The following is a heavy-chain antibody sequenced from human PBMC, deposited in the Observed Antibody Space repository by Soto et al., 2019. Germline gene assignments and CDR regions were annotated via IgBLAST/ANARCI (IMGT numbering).Heavy chain of an antibody. CDR2: VYHSGST. CDR3: ATLPPRIVVTVLPIPT. V-gene: IGHV4-4*02. D-gene: IGHD2-21*01. CDR1: GDSISSTHW. J-gene: IGHJ5*02. Sequence: QVYLQQSGPGLVKPSGTLSLTCAVSGDSISSTHWWTWVRQTPGKGLEWIGEVYHSGSTSYNPSPNRRVPIALDKSNNPASLTLTSVTAAATAVYYCATLPPRIVVTVLPIPTWGQGTLVSVSS.